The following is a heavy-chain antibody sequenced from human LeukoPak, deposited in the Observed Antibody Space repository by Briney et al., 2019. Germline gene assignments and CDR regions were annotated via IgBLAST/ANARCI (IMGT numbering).Heavy chain of an antibody. D-gene: IGHD5-12*01. CDR3: ARDHEWLRPNYYYYYYMDV. J-gene: IGHJ6*03. CDR2: IYTSGST. V-gene: IGHV4-4*07. Sequence: MPSETLSLTCTVSGGSISSYYWSWIRQPAGKGLEWIGRIYTSGSTNYNPSLKSRVTMSVDTSKNQFSLKLSSVTAADTAVYYCARDHEWLRPNYYYYYYMDVWGKGTTVTVSS. CDR1: GGSISSYY.